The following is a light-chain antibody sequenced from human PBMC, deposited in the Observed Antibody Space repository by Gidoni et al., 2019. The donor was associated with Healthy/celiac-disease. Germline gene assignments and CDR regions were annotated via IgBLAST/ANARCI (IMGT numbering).Light chain of an antibody. CDR2: GKN. V-gene: IGLV3-19*01. CDR3: NSRDSSGNLVV. Sequence: SSQLPQDPAVSVALGQTDSITCQGDSLRSYYASWYQQKPGQAPVLVIYGKNNRPSGIPDRFSGSSSGNTASLTITGAQAEDEADYYYNSRDSSGNLVVFGGGTKLTVL. CDR1: SLRSYY. J-gene: IGLJ2*01.